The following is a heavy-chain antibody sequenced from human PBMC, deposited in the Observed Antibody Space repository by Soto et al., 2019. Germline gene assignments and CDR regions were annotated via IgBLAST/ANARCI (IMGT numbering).Heavy chain of an antibody. D-gene: IGHD6-13*01. CDR3: ARGGGGGSSSWPRYYYYYYGMDV. CDR1: GGSVSSGDYY. J-gene: IGHJ6*02. CDR2: IYYSGST. Sequence: KTSETLSLTCTVSGGSVSSGDYYWSWIRQPPGKGLEWIGYIYYSGSTNYNPSLKSRVSISLDTSKNQFSLRLTSVTAADTAVYYCARGGGGGSSSWPRYYYYYYGMDVWGQGTTVTVSS. V-gene: IGHV4-61*08.